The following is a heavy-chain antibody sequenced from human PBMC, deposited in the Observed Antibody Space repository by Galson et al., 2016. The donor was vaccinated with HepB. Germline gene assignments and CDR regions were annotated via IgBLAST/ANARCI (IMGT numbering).Heavy chain of an antibody. J-gene: IGHJ2*01. CDR2: VSFNGRKK. CDR3: AKDRGLHHWFFDL. D-gene: IGHD2-15*01. V-gene: IGHV3-30*04. Sequence: SLRLSCAASRFTFSNYAMHWVRQAPGKGLEWVAVVSFNGRKKYYADSMKGRFTISRDSSKNTLYLQMNSLRAEDTAVYYCAKDRGLHHWFFDLWGRGTPVTVSS. CDR1: RFTFSNYA.